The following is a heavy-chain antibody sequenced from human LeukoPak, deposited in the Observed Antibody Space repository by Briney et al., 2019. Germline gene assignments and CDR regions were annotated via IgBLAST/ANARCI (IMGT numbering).Heavy chain of an antibody. CDR1: GFTFSSYA. CDR2: ISGSGGST. V-gene: IGHV3-23*01. J-gene: IGHJ3*02. CDR3: AKVGSILWFGEISLYDAFDI. D-gene: IGHD3-10*01. Sequence: GGSLRPSCAASGFTFSSYAMSWVRQAPGKGLEWVSAISGSGGSTYYADSVKGRFTISRDNSKNTLYLQMNSLRAEDTAVYYCAKVGSILWFGEISLYDAFDIWGQGTMVTVSS.